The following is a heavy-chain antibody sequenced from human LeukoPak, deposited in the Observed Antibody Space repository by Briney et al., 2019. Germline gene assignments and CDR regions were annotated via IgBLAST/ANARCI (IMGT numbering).Heavy chain of an antibody. J-gene: IGHJ4*02. CDR2: ISAYNGNT. CDR1: GYTFTSYG. D-gene: IGHD1-26*01. Sequence: ASVKVSCKASGYTFTSYGISWVRQAPGQGLEWMGWISAYNGNTNYAQKLQGRVTMTTDTSTSTAYMELRSLRSDDTAVYYCARDLRYSGSYPFDYWGQGTLVTVSS. CDR3: ARDLRYSGSYPFDY. V-gene: IGHV1-18*01.